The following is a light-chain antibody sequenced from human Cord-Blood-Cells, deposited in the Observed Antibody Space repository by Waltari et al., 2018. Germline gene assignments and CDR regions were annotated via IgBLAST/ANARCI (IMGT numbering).Light chain of an antibody. V-gene: IGKV3-15*01. CDR3: QQYNNWPPRIT. CDR1: QSVSSN. J-gene: IGKJ3*01. Sequence: EIVMTQSPATLSVSPGERATLSCRASQSVSSNLAWYQQKPGQAPSLLIYGASTRATGIPARFSGSGSGTECTLTISSLQSEDFAVYYCQQYNNWPPRITFGPGTKVDIK. CDR2: GAS.